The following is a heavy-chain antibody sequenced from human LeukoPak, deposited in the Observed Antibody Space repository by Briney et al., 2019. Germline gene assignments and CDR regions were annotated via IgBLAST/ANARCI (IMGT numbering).Heavy chain of an antibody. CDR3: ARRGRKYCGGDCSSMDV. CDR2: IYPGDSDT. D-gene: IGHD2-21*02. J-gene: IGHJ6*02. V-gene: IGHV5-51*01. Sequence: GESLKISCKGSGYSFTSYWIGWVRQMPGKGLEWMGIIYPGDSDTRYSPSFQGQVTISADKSISTAYLQWSSLKASDTAMYYRARRGRKYCGGDCSSMDVWGQGTTVTVSS. CDR1: GYSFTSYW.